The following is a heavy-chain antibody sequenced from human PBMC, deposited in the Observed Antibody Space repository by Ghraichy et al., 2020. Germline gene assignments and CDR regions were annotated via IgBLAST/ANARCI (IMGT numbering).Heavy chain of an antibody. D-gene: IGHD3-3*01. CDR1: GFTFSNYG. CDR3: AKEGGSTTSSGVAPPDF. CDR2: ISYDGRDE. Sequence: LSLTCAASGFTFSNYGMHWIHQAPGKGLEWVALISYDGRDEFSADSVSGRFTVSRDNSKRILYLQMNSLRPEDTAVYYCAKEGGSTTSSGVAPPDFWGQGTRVTVSS. V-gene: IGHV3-30*18. J-gene: IGHJ4*02.